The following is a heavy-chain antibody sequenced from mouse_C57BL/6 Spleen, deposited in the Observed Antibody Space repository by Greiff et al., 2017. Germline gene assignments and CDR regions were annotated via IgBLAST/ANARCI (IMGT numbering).Heavy chain of an antibody. CDR3: ARWAYGSSSLFDY. V-gene: IGHV1-26*01. CDR2: INPNNGGT. D-gene: IGHD1-1*01. CDR1: GYTFTDYY. J-gene: IGHJ2*01. Sequence: EVQLQQSGPELVKPGASVKISCKASGYTFTDYYMNWVKQSHGKSLEWIGDINPNNGGTSYNQKFKGKATLTVDKSSSTAYMELRSLTSEDSAVYYCARWAYGSSSLFDYWGQGTTLTVSS.